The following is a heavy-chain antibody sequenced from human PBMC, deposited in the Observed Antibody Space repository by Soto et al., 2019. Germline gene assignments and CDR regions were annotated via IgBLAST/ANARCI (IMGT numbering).Heavy chain of an antibody. J-gene: IGHJ4*02. Sequence: SGPTLVNPTQTLTLTCTLSGFSFSTSGVGVGWIRQPPGKALEWLAHIYWDDDKHYSPSLKSRLTITKDTSENQVGRTMTNMDPADTGTYSCAHRQAPNSCRWHGWGQGTLVTVSS. CDR1: GFSFSTSGVG. V-gene: IGHV2-5*02. D-gene: IGHD1-26*01. CDR2: IYWDDDK. CDR3: AHRQAPNSCRWHG.